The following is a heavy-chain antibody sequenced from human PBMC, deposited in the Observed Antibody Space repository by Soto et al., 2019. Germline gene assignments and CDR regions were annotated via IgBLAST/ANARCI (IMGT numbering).Heavy chain of an antibody. J-gene: IGHJ4*02. CDR3: ARAHNYDRSPLDY. Sequence: QVQLVESGGGVVQPGRSLRLSCAASGFTFSSSVMHWVRQAPGKGLEWVAVIWYDGSNKYYADYVKGRFTISSDNSKNTLYLHMNSLSAEDTAVYYCARAHNYDRSPLDYWGQGTLVTVSS. D-gene: IGHD3-22*01. V-gene: IGHV3-33*01. CDR1: GFTFSSSV. CDR2: IWYDGSNK.